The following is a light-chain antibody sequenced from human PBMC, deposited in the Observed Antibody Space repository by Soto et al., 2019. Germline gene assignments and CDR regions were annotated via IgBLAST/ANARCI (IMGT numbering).Light chain of an antibody. CDR2: STN. CDR3: AAWDGSLNVVL. CDR1: SCNIGSNT. J-gene: IGLJ2*01. V-gene: IGLV1-44*01. Sequence: QSVLTQPPSASGTPGQRVTISCSGSSCNIGSNTVNWYQQLPGSAPKLLMYSTNQRPSGVPDRFSGSKSGTSASLAISGLQSEDEADYYCAAWDGSLNVVLFGGGTKLTVL.